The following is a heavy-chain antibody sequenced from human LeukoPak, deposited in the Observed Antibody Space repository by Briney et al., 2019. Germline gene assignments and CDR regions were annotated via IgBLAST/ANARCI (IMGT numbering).Heavy chain of an antibody. Sequence: PSETLSLTCTVSGGSISSGDYYWSWIRQPPGKGLEWIGYIYYSGSTNYNPSLKSRVTVSVDTSKNQFSLKLTSVTAADTAVYYCARRMGVPNNWFVPWGQGTLVTVSS. J-gene: IGHJ5*02. V-gene: IGHV4-61*08. D-gene: IGHD2-2*01. CDR3: ARRMGVPNNWFVP. CDR1: GGSISSGDYY. CDR2: IYYSGST.